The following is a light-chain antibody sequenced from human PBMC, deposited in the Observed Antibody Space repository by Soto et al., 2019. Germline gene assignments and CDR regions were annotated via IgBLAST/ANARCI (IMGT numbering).Light chain of an antibody. Sequence: DIEMSQSPSTLSANVGDRVTITCRASQTISNWLAWYQQKPGKAPKVLIYDASTLDGGVPSRFSGRRSGTDFTLTISSLQPSDFATYYCQQYNTYPLTFGGGTKVDI. J-gene: IGKJ4*01. CDR1: QTISNW. V-gene: IGKV1-5*01. CDR2: DAS. CDR3: QQYNTYPLT.